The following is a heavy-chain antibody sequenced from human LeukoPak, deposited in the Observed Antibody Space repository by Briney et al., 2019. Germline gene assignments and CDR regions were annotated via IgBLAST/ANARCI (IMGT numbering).Heavy chain of an antibody. D-gene: IGHD1-26*01. CDR1: GYTFTNYG. V-gene: IGHV1-18*01. Sequence: ASVKVSCKASGYTFTNYGISWVRQAPGQGLEWMGWIGTSSGSTNYAQKLQGRVTMTTDTSTSTAQMELRSLRSDDTAVYYCAREGPREVRFDYWGQGTLVTVSS. CDR2: IGTSSGST. J-gene: IGHJ4*02. CDR3: AREGPREVRFDY.